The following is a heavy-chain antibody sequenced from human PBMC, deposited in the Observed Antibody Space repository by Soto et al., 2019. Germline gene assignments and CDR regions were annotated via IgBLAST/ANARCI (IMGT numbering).Heavy chain of an antibody. CDR3: ARFLYDRSGYYYFDY. CDR2: VYYSGRP. CDR1: GGSLSTSNYY. J-gene: IGHJ4*02. V-gene: IGHV4-39*01. D-gene: IGHD3-22*01. Sequence: TLSLTCTVSGGSLSTSNYYWGWIRQPPGKGLEWMGSVYYSGRPYDNPSLKSRVTIFVDTLRSQFSLRLSSVTAADTALYYCARFLYDRSGYYYFDYWGQGIQVTVSS.